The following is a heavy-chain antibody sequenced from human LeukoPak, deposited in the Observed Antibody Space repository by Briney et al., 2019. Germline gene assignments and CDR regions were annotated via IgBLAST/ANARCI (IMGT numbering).Heavy chain of an antibody. Sequence: GGSLRLSCVASGFTFSSNGMHWVRQAPGKGLEWVSSISSSSSYIYYADSVKGRFTISRDNAKNSLYLQMNSLRAEDTAVYYCARVRELTPYYYYMDVWGKGTTVTVS. V-gene: IGHV3-21*01. CDR1: GFTFSSNG. CDR3: ARVRELTPYYYYMDV. D-gene: IGHD1-1*01. J-gene: IGHJ6*03. CDR2: ISSSSSYI.